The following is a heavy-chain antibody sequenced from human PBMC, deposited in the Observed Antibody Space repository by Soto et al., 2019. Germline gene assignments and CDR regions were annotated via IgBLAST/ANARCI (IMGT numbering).Heavy chain of an antibody. V-gene: IGHV3-53*02. CDR1: GFTVIRDY. Sequence: EEQLVETGGGLIQPGGSLRLSCAVSGFTVIRDYMNWVRQAPGKGLEWVSVIYSGGTTYHADSVKGRFTISRDNSGNTLFLQRNSLRAEDTAMYYCARSTEWNACDLWGQGTMVTVSS. D-gene: IGHD3-3*01. CDR2: IYSGGTT. CDR3: ARSTEWNACDL. J-gene: IGHJ3*01.